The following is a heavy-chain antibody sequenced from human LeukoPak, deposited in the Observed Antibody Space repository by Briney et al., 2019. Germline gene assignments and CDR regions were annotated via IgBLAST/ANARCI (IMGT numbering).Heavy chain of an antibody. CDR3: ARDNYDSSGPYYFDY. CDR1: GFTFSTYG. D-gene: IGHD3-22*01. Sequence: GGSLRLSCEVSGFTFSTYGMSWVRQAPGKGLEWVSYISSSGSTIYYADSVKGRFTISRDNARNSLYLQMNSLRAEDTAVYYCARDNYDSSGPYYFDYWGQGTLVTVSS. CDR2: ISSSGSTI. V-gene: IGHV3-48*04. J-gene: IGHJ4*02.